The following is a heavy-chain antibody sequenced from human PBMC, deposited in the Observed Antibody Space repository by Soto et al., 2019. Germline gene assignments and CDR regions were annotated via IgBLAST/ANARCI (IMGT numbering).Heavy chain of an antibody. J-gene: IGHJ5*02. V-gene: IGHV4-39*01. D-gene: IGHD5-12*01. Sequence: SETLSLTCTVSGGSISSSSYYWGWIRQPPGKGLEWIGSIYYSGSTYYNPSLKSRVTISVDTSKNQFSLKLSSVTAADTAVYYCARRSSGYVNRFDPWGQGTLVTVSS. CDR3: ARRSSGYVNRFDP. CDR2: IYYSGST. CDR1: GGSISSSSYY.